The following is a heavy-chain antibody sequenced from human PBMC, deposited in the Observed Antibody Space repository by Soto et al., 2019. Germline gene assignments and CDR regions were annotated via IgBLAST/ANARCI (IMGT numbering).Heavy chain of an antibody. CDR2: ISSSSSYI. D-gene: IGHD5-18*01. CDR3: ARDQPGYSYGYGLGY. Sequence: EVQLVESGGGLVKPGGSLRLSCAASGFTFSSYSMNWVRQAPGKGLEWVSSISSSSSYIYYADSVKGRFTISRDNAXXSLYLQINSLRAVDTAVHYCARDQPGYSYGYGLGYWGQGTLVTVSS. CDR1: GFTFSSYS. J-gene: IGHJ4*02. V-gene: IGHV3-21*01.